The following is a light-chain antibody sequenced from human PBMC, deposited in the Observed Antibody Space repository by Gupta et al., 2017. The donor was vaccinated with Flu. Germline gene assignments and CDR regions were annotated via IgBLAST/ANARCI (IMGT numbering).Light chain of an antibody. CDR3: NSRDSTDNNQAV. V-gene: IGLV3-19*01. CDR1: SLINAY. CDR2: AKN. Sequence: TVRIRCQGDSLINAYADGYRQKPGQAHVPDIYAKNIRPPGIPDRFSGSSSGNTASLTITGAQAEDEDDYYCNSRDSTDNNQAVFGGGTKLTVL. J-gene: IGLJ2*01.